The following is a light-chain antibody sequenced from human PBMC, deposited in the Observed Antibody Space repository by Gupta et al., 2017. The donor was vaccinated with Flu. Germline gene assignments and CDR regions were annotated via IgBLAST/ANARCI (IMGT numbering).Light chain of an antibody. CDR1: QSVSSY. CDR3: QQPSNWPPLT. V-gene: IGKV3-11*01. Sequence: ATLSLSPGERATLSCRASQSVSSYLAWYQQKQVQAPRLLIYDASNRDTGIPARFSGSGSGTDVTLTISSREPEDFAVYYCQQPSNWPPLTFGGWTKVEIK. J-gene: IGKJ4*01. CDR2: DAS.